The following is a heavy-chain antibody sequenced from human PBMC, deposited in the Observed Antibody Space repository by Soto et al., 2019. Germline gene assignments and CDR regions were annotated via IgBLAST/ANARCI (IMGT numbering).Heavy chain of an antibody. V-gene: IGHV4-31*03. CDR3: ARNYDSSGYYIDY. CDR1: GGSISSGGYY. J-gene: IGHJ4*02. CDR2: IYYSGST. D-gene: IGHD3-22*01. Sequence: QVQLQESGPGLVKPSQTLSLTCTVSGGSISSGGYYWSWIRQHPGKGLEWIGYIYYSGSTYYNPSLKSRVTVSVDTSKNHFSLKLSSVTAADTAVYYCARNYDSSGYYIDYWGQGTLVTVSS.